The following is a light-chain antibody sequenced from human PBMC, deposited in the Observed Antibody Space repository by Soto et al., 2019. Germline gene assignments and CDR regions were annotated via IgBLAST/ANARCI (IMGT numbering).Light chain of an antibody. CDR1: SSDVGYYNF. Sequence: QPALTQPRSVSGSPGQSVTMSCTGTSSDVGYYNFVSWYQQHPGKAPQLMIYDVSKRPSGVPDRFSGSKSGNTASLTISGLQAEDEADYYCCSYAGSYSHVIFGGGTKLTVL. CDR2: DVS. J-gene: IGLJ2*01. V-gene: IGLV2-11*01. CDR3: CSYAGSYSHVI.